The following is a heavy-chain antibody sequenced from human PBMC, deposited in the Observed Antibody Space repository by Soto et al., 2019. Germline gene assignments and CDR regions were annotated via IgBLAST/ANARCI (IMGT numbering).Heavy chain of an antibody. Sequence: PGGSLRLSCTASGFTFGDYAMSWVRQAPGKGLEWVGFIRSKAYGGTTEYVASVKGRFTISRDDSKSIAYPQMNSLKTEDTAVYYCTRVEGYGGNSGPDSYYGMDVWGQGTTVTVSS. CDR3: TRVEGYGGNSGPDSYYGMDV. J-gene: IGHJ6*02. CDR1: GFTFGDYA. D-gene: IGHD4-17*01. CDR2: IRSKAYGGTT. V-gene: IGHV3-49*04.